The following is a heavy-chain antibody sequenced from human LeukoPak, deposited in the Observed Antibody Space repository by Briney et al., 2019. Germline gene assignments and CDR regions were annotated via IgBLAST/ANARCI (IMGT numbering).Heavy chain of an antibody. V-gene: IGHV3-23*01. Sequence: GGSLRLSCTASGFTFSSYAMSWVRQAPGKGLEWVSSMSGSGGSTYYADSVRGRFTISRDNAKNSLYLHMNSLRAEDTAVYYCARDGTWGPGTLVTVSS. CDR1: GFTFSSYA. CDR2: MSGSGGST. J-gene: IGHJ5*02. CDR3: ARDGT. D-gene: IGHD1-26*01.